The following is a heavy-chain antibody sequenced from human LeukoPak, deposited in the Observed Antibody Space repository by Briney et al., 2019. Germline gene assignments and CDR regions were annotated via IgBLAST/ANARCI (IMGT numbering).Heavy chain of an antibody. CDR3: ARRRAVAGTLSLGY. CDR1: GYTFTSYG. D-gene: IGHD6-19*01. V-gene: IGHV1-8*02. Sequence: WASVKVSCKASGYTFTSYGISWVRQATGQGLEWMGWMNPNSGNTGYAQKFQGRVTMTRNTSISTAYMELSSLRSEDTAVYYCARRRAVAGTLSLGYWGQGTLVTVSS. CDR2: MNPNSGNT. J-gene: IGHJ4*02.